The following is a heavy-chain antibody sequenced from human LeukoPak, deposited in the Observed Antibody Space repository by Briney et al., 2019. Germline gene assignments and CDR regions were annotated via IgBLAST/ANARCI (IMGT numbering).Heavy chain of an antibody. CDR2: IYYSGST. V-gene: IGHV4-39*01. D-gene: IGHD6-19*01. CDR1: GGSISSSNYY. J-gene: IGHJ4*02. Sequence: SETLSLTCTVSGGSISSSNYYWGWIRQPPGKGLEWIGSIYYSGSTYYNPSLKSRVTISVDTSKNQFSLKLSSVTAADTAVYYCARHGGGWSFDYWGQGTLITVSS. CDR3: ARHGGGWSFDY.